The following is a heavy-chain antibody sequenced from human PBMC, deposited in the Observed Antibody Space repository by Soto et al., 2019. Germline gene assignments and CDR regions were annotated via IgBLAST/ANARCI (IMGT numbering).Heavy chain of an antibody. J-gene: IGHJ4*02. CDR2: TYYRSKWYN. V-gene: IGHV6-1*01. D-gene: IGHD5-12*01. CDR3: ARRGYSGYDDPTAFDY. CDR1: GDSVSSNSAA. Sequence: SETLSLTCAISGDSVSSNSAAWNWIRQSPSRGLEWLGRTYYRSKWYNDYAVSVKSRITINPDTSKNQFSLKLSSVTAVDTAVYYCARRGYSGYDDPTAFDYWGQGTLVTVSS.